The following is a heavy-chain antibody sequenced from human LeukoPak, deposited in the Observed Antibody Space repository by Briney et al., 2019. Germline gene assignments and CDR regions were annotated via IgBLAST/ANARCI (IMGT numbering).Heavy chain of an antibody. CDR1: GFTFDDYA. D-gene: IGHD3-10*01. CDR2: ISGDGGST. CDR3: AKAPYGGSGTRMDV. V-gene: IGHV3-43*02. J-gene: IGHJ6*02. Sequence: GGSLRLSCAASGFTFDDYAMHWVRQAPGKGLEWVSLISGDGGSTYYADSVKARFTISRDNSKNSLYLQMNSLRTEDTALYYCAKAPYGGSGTRMDVWGQGTTVTVSS.